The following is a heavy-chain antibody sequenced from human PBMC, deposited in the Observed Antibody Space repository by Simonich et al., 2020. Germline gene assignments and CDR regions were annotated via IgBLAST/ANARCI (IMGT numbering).Heavy chain of an antibody. D-gene: IGHD3-16*01. V-gene: IGHV4-34*01. CDR3: ARPLGIVWAFDI. Sequence: QVQLQQWGAGLLKPSETLSLTCAVYGGSFSGYYWGWISQPPLKGLEWIGEINHSESTNSNPSLKSRVTISVDTSKNQFSLKLSSVTAADTAVYYCARPLGIVWAFDIWGQGTMVTVSS. CDR2: INHSEST. J-gene: IGHJ3*02. CDR1: GGSFSGYY.